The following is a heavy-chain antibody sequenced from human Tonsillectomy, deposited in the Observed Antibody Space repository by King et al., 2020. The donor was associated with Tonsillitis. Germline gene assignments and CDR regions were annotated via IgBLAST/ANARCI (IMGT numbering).Heavy chain of an antibody. D-gene: IGHD1-26*01. CDR1: GGSVSSGSYY. Sequence: QLQESGPGLVKPSETLSLTCTVSGGSVSSGSYYWSWIRQPPGKGLEWIGYIYYSGSTNYNPSLKSRVTISVDTSKNQFSLKLSSVTAADTAVYHCARERGIVGATNWFDPWGQGTLVTVSS. CDR3: ARERGIVGATNWFDP. J-gene: IGHJ5*02. CDR2: IYYSGST. V-gene: IGHV4-61*01.